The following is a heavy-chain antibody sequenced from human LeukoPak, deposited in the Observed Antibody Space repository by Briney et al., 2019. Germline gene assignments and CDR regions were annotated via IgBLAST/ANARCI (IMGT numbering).Heavy chain of an antibody. D-gene: IGHD2-2*01. CDR1: GFTFTSSG. Sequence: PGGSLRLSCAASGFTFTSSGMHWVRQAPGKGLEGVAVISYDGSSKYYADSVKGRFTISRDNSKNTVYLQMDSLRAEDTALYYCAKDMGYCSSTSCYLDYWGQGTLVTVSS. V-gene: IGHV3-30*18. CDR2: ISYDGSSK. J-gene: IGHJ4*03. CDR3: AKDMGYCSSTSCYLDY.